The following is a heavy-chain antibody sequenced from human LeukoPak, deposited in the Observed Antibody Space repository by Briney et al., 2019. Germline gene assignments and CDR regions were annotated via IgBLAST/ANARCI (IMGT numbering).Heavy chain of an antibody. CDR2: IKQDGSEK. D-gene: IGHD3-16*01. CDR1: GFTFSCYW. CDR3: ARGDAWACGV. Sequence: GGSLRLSCAASGFTFSCYWMSWVRQAPGKGLEWVANIKQDGSEKYYGDSVKGRFTVSRDNAKNSLYLQMNSLRGEDTAVYYCARGDAWACGVWGQGTTVTVSS. V-gene: IGHV3-7*04. J-gene: IGHJ6*02.